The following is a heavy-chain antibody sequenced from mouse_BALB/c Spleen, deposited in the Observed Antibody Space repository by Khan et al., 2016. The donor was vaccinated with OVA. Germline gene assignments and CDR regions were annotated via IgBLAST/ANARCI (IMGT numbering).Heavy chain of an antibody. CDR1: GYSITSDYA. Sequence: EVQLQESGPGLVKPSQSLSLTCTVTGYSITSDYAWNWIRQFPGNKLEWMGYIRYSGRTSYNPSLKSRISIARDTSKKLFFLPLNSVTTEDTATYYCARSGTITAVVATGFDYWGQGTTPTVSS. CDR2: IRYSGRT. J-gene: IGHJ2*01. V-gene: IGHV3-2*02. CDR3: ARSGTITAVVATGFDY. D-gene: IGHD1-1*01.